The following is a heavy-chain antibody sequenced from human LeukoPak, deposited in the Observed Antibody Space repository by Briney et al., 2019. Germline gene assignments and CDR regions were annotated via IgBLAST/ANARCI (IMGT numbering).Heavy chain of an antibody. CDR3: ARAQYSGSCFDY. D-gene: IGHD1-26*01. Sequence: SQTLSLTCTVSGGSIISGGYYWSWIRQHPGKGLEWIGYIYYSGATNYNPSLRSRVTISVDTSKNQFSLKLRSVTAADTAVYYCARAQYSGSCFDYWGQAALVTVSS. CDR1: GGSIISGGYY. J-gene: IGHJ4*02. V-gene: IGHV4-31*03. CDR2: IYYSGAT.